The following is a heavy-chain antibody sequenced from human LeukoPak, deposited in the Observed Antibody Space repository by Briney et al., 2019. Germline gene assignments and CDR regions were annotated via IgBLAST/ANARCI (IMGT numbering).Heavy chain of an antibody. CDR1: GSTFSDYY. CDR3: ARVFASPYYDFWSGMDV. J-gene: IGHJ6*04. Sequence: GGSLRLSCAASGSTFSDYYMSWIRQAPGKGLEWVSYISSSGTTTYYAESVKGRFTISRDNAKNSLYLQMNSLRAEDTAVYYCARVFASPYYDFWSGMDVWGKGTTVTVSS. D-gene: IGHD3-3*01. CDR2: ISSSGTTT. V-gene: IGHV3-11*04.